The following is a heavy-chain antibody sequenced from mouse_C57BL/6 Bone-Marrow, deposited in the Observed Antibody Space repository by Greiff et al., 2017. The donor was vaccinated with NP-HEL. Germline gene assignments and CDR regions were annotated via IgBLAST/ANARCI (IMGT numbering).Heavy chain of an antibody. J-gene: IGHJ2*01. V-gene: IGHV1-55*01. Sequence: VQLQQPGAELVKPGASVKMSCKASGYTFTSYWLTWVKQRPGQGLEWIGDIYPGSGSTNYNEKFKSKATLNVDTSSSTAYMQLSSLTSEDSAVYYCAREKEYYFDYWGQGTTLTVSS. CDR1: GYTFTSYW. CDR3: AREKEYYFDY. CDR2: IYPGSGST.